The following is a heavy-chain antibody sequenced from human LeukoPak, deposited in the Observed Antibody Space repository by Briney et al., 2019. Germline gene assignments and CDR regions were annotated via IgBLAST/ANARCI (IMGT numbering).Heavy chain of an antibody. CDR2: IWYDGTNK. V-gene: IGHV3-33*01. D-gene: IGHD3-10*01. Sequence: GGSLRLSCAASGFTFSNYDIHWVRQPPGKGLEWVAVIWYDGTNKYYAASVKGRFTISRDNSKDTLYLQMNSLRAEDTAVYYCATLGSGTYYSLYYFDYWGQGTLVTISS. CDR1: GFTFSNYD. CDR3: ATLGSGTYYSLYYFDY. J-gene: IGHJ4*02.